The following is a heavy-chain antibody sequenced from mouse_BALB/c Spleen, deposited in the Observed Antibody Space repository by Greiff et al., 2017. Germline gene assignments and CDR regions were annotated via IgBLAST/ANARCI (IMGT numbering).Heavy chain of an antibody. CDR2: ISNLAYSI. CDR1: GFTFSDYG. Sequence: EVKLQESGGGLVQPGGSRKLSCAASGFTFSDYGMAWVRQAPGKGPEWVAFISNLAYSIYYADTVTGRFTISRENAKNTLYLEMSSLRSEDTAMYYCAREDGYYWYFDVWGAGTTVTVSS. CDR3: AREDGYYWYFDV. J-gene: IGHJ1*01. V-gene: IGHV5-15*02. D-gene: IGHD2-3*01.